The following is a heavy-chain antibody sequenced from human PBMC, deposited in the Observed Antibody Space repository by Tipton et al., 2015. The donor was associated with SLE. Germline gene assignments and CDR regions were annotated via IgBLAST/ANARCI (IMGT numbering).Heavy chain of an antibody. D-gene: IGHD2-15*01. J-gene: IGHJ3*02. Sequence: SLRLSCAASGFTVSSNYMSWVSQAPGKGLEWVSSISSSSSYIYYADSVKGRLTISSDNAKKSLYLQMNSLEAADTDVYCCAVAGMCSAWRAFDIGCAGTMVTFSS. CDR3: AVAGMCSAWRAFDI. CDR1: GFTVSSNY. V-gene: IGHV3-21*01. CDR2: ISSSSSYI.